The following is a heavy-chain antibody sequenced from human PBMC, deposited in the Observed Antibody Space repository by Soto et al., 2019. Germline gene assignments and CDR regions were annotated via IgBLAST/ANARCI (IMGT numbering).Heavy chain of an antibody. CDR1: GFTFSSYG. CDR2: ISYDGSNK. V-gene: IGHV3-30*03. J-gene: IGHJ4*02. CDR3: AIDYFDY. Sequence: GGSLRLSCAASGFTFSSYGMHWVRQAPGKGLEWVAVISYDGSNKYYADSVKGRFTISRDNSKNTLYLQMNSLRAEDTAVYYCAIDYFDYWGQGTLVTVSS.